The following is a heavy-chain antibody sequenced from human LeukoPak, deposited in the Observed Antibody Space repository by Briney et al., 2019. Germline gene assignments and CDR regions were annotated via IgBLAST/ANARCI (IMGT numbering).Heavy chain of an antibody. Sequence: GGSLRLSCAASGFTFSTYSMNWVRQAPGKGLEWVSYVSSSGSTIYYADSVKGRFTISRDNAKNSLFLQMNSLRDEDTAVYYCARDLGGLAEVDCWGQGTRVAVSS. CDR3: ARDLGGLAEVDC. D-gene: IGHD3-16*01. V-gene: IGHV3-48*02. CDR1: GFTFSTYS. J-gene: IGHJ4*02. CDR2: VSSSGSTI.